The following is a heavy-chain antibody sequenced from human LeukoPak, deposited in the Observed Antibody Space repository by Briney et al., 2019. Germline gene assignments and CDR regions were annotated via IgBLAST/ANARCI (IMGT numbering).Heavy chain of an antibody. CDR3: ARGTLVGATGGLDY. Sequence: SETLSLTCALYGGSFGDYHWSWIRQPPGKGLEWIGEINQRGVTTYNSFLKSRVILSVDTSKRQFSLKLTSVTAADTAVYYCARGTLVGATGGLDYWGQGTLVTVSS. D-gene: IGHD1-26*01. V-gene: IGHV4-34*01. CDR1: GGSFGDYH. CDR2: INQRGVT. J-gene: IGHJ4*02.